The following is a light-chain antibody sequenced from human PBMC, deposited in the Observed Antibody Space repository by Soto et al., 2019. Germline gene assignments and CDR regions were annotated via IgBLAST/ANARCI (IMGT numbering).Light chain of an antibody. V-gene: IGLV2-23*02. CDR2: EVS. CDR3: CSYAGSSISYV. CDR1: SSDVGSYNL. Sequence: ALTQPASVSGSPGQSITISCTGTSSDVGSYNLVSWYQQHPNKAPKLMIYEVSKRPSGVSNRFSGSKSGNTASLTISGLQAEDEADYYCCSYAGSSISYVFGTGTKLTVL. J-gene: IGLJ1*01.